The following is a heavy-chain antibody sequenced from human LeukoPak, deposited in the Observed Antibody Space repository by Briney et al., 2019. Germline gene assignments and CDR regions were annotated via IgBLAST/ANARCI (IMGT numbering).Heavy chain of an antibody. CDR2: INHSGST. CDR3: ARTNNVFYYFDY. V-gene: IGHV4-34*01. Sequence: SETLSLTCAVYGGSFSGYYWSWIRQPPGKGLEWIGEINHSGSTNYNPSLKSRVTTSVDTSKNQFSLELSSLTAADTAVYYCARTNNVFYYFDYWGQGTLVTVSS. CDR1: GGSFSGYY. J-gene: IGHJ4*02. D-gene: IGHD1/OR15-1a*01.